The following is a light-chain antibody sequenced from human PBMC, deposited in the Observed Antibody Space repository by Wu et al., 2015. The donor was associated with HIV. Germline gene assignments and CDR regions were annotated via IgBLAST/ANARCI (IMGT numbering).Light chain of an antibody. Sequence: EIVLTQSPGILSLSPGERVTLSCRASQSVASNYLAWYQHKPGQAPRLLIFGASSRPTGIPARFRGSGSGTEFTLTFTSMESEDSAVYFCQQYNHWPLTFGGGTKVE. CDR2: GAS. J-gene: IGKJ4*01. CDR1: QSVASNY. CDR3: QQYNHWPLT. V-gene: IGKV3-20*01.